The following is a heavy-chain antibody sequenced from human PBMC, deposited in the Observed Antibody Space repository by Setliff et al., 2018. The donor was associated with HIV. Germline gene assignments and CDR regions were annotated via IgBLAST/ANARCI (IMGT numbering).Heavy chain of an antibody. Sequence: GASVKVSCKASGYTFTGYYMHWVRQAPGQGLEWMGWINPHSGDTNYAQKFQDRVTMTRDTSVNIAYMQLSRLRSDDTAVYYCARAPTLFGVEYYYYFGMDVWGQGTMVTVSS. CDR3: ARAPTLFGVEYYYYFGMDV. V-gene: IGHV1-2*02. D-gene: IGHD3-3*01. CDR1: GYTFTGYY. J-gene: IGHJ6*02. CDR2: INPHSGDT.